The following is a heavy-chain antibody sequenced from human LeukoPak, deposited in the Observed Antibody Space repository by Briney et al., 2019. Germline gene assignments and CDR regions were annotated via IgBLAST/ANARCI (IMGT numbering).Heavy chain of an antibody. CDR2: IIPIFGTA. J-gene: IGHJ4*02. CDR1: GGTFSSYA. V-gene: IGHV1-69*01. D-gene: IGHD2-15*01. CDR3: AACSGGSCYIVY. Sequence: SVNVSCKASGGTFSSYAISWVRQAPGQGLEWMGGIIPIFGTANYAQKFRGRVTITADESTSTAYMELSSLRSEDTAVYYCAACSGGSCYIVYWGQGTLVTVSS.